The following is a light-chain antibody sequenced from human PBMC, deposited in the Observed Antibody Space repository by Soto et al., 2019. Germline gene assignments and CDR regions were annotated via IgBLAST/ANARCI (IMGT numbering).Light chain of an antibody. J-gene: IGLJ7*01. CDR2: SDD. CDR1: SSNIGSNT. Sequence: QSVLTQPPSASGTPGQRVTISCSGRSSNIGSNTVNWYQQVPGTSPKLLIYSDDQRPSGVADRFSGSKSGTSVSLAISGFQSEDEADYYWAAWDDSLNGAVFGGGTQLTVL. V-gene: IGLV1-44*01. CDR3: AAWDDSLNGAV.